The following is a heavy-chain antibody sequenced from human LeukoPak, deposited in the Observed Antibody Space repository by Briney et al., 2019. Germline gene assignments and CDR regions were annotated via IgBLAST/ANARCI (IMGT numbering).Heavy chain of an antibody. CDR2: INHSGST. D-gene: IGHD4-17*01. V-gene: IGHV4-34*01. CDR1: GGSFSGYY. CDR3: ARHTYGDYGLVV. Sequence: SETLSLTCAVYGGSFSGYYWSWIRQPPGKGLEWIGEINHSGSTNYNPSLKSRVTISVDTSKNQFSLKLSSVTAADTAVYYCARHTYGDYGLVVWGQGTMVTVSS. J-gene: IGHJ3*01.